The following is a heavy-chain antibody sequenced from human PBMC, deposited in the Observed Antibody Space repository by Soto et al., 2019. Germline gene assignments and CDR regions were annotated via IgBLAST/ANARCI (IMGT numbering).Heavy chain of an antibody. Sequence: PGGSLRLSCAASGFSFSGYWMNWVRQAPGKGLEWVANIKEDGSEKNYVDSVKGRFTISRDNAKNSLYLQMNSLRAEDTAVYYCARLITTVDSLWGQGTLVTVSS. CDR3: ARLITTVDSL. D-gene: IGHD3-10*01. CDR2: IKEDGSEK. V-gene: IGHV3-7*01. J-gene: IGHJ4*02. CDR1: GFSFSGYW.